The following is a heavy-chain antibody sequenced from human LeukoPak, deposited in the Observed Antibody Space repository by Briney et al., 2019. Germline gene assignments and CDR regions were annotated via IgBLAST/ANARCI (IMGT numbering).Heavy chain of an antibody. V-gene: IGHV3-48*01. J-gene: IGHJ3*02. CDR1: GLIVSTYS. Sequence: GGSLRLSCGASGLIVSTYSMNWLRQAPGKGLECVSYISSSSTTISDADSVRGLFTITRDNAEKSLFLQMSSRIAEDTAVYYCARSDGFDIWGQATMVTVSS. CDR2: ISSSSTTI. CDR3: ARSDGFDI.